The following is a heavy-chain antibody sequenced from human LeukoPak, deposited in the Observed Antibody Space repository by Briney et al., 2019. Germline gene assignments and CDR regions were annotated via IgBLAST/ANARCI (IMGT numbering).Heavy chain of an antibody. CDR2: ISGSGGST. CDR1: GFTFSNYA. D-gene: IGHD3-22*01. V-gene: IGHV3-23*01. Sequence: GGSLRLSCAASGFTFSNYAMSWVRQAPGKGLEWVSAISGSGGSTYYADSVKGRFTISRDNSKNTLYLQMNSLRAEDTAVYYCAKGKAYYYDASGQYFDYWDQGTLVTVSS. CDR3: AKGKAYYYDASGQYFDY. J-gene: IGHJ4*02.